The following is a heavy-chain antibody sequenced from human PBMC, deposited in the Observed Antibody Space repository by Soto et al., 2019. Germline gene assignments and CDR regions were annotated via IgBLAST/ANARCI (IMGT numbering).Heavy chain of an antibody. V-gene: IGHV3-23*01. D-gene: IGHD2-8*02. CDR1: GFICSSYD. Sequence: PGGSLRLSCAVSGFICSSYDTSWVRQAPGKGLEWVSTILVGGSTHYEDSVKGRFTISRDTSKNTVYLQMNSLTAGDTAVYYCAKATATGGGAFEIYGRGTLVTVSS. CDR2: ILVGGST. J-gene: IGHJ3*02. CDR3: AKATATGGGAFEI.